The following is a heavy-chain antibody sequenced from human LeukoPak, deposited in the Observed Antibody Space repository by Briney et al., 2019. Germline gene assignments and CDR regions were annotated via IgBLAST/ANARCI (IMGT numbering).Heavy chain of an antibody. CDR3: ARDQGSEGHFTHY. D-gene: IGHD6-6*01. CDR1: GFTFSSYA. V-gene: IGHV3-30-3*01. Sequence: GGSLRLSCAASGFTFSSYAMHWVRQAPGKGLEWVAVISYDGSNKYYADSVKGRFTISRDNSKNTLYLQMNSLRAEDTAVYYCARDQGSEGHFTHYWGQGTLVTVSS. CDR2: ISYDGSNK. J-gene: IGHJ4*02.